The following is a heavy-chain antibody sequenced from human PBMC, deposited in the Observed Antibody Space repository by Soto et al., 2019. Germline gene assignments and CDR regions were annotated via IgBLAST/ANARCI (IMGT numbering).Heavy chain of an antibody. V-gene: IGHV1-3*01. J-gene: IGHJ4*02. CDR3: ATEYCTNGVCYFDY. CDR1: GYTFTSYA. Sequence: ASVKVSCKASGYTFTSYAMHWVRQAPGQRLEWMGWINAGNGNTKYSQKFQGRVTITRDTSTDTAYMELSSLRSEDTAVYYCATEYCTNGVCYFDYWGQGTLVTVSS. D-gene: IGHD2-8*01. CDR2: INAGNGNT.